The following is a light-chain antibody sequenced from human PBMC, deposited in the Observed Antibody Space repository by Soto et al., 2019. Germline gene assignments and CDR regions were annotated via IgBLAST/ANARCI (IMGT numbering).Light chain of an antibody. V-gene: IGLV2-14*01. CDR3: SSYTNSHTLVV. CDR2: EVS. CDR1: SSDVGGYGF. J-gene: IGLJ3*02. Sequence: QSALTQPASVSGSPGQSITLSCIGTSSDVGGYGFVSWYQHHPGKAPKLIVYEVSDRPSGISYRFSGSKSGNTASLTISGLQPEDEADYYCSSYTNSHTLVVFGGGTKVTVL.